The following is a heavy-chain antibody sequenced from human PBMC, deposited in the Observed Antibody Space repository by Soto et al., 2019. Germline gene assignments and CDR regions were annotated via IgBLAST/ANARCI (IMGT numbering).Heavy chain of an antibody. CDR3: ARGTLE. CDR2: IDPDSGDT. CDR1: GYTFIGYY. Sequence: ASVKVSCKASGYTFIGYYLHWVRQAPGQGPEWVGKIDPDSGDTDQSQKFQGRVTLTRDTAIDTAYMELTRLTLDDTAIYYCARGTLEWGQGTLVTVSS. V-gene: IGHV1-2*02. J-gene: IGHJ4*02.